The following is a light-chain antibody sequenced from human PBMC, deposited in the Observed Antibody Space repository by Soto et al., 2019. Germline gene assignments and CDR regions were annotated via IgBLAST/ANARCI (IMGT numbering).Light chain of an antibody. CDR1: QPISSHNY. J-gene: IGKJ4*01. CDR2: GAS. Sequence: EIVLTQSPGTLSLSPGERATLSCRASQPISSHNYLAWYQQKPGQAPRVLIYGASRRATGISDRFSGSGSGTDFTITISRLEPEDFAVYYCQQYDNSPLTFGGGTKVEIK. V-gene: IGKV3-20*01. CDR3: QQYDNSPLT.